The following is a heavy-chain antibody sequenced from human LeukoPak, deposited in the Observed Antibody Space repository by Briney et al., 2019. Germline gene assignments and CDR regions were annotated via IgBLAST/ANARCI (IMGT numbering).Heavy chain of an antibody. CDR3: ARAASLDY. V-gene: IGHV7-4-1*02. CDR1: GYTFTSYA. D-gene: IGHD2-2*01. J-gene: IGHJ4*02. Sequence: ASVKVSCKAAGYTFTSYAMNWVRQAPGQGLEWMGWINTNTGKPTYAQGFTGRFVFSLDSSVSTAYLQINSLNAEGTAVYYCARAASLDYWGQGTLVTVSS. CDR2: INTNTGKP.